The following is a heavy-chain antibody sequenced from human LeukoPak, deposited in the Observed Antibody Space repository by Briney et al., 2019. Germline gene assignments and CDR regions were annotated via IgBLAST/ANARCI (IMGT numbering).Heavy chain of an antibody. D-gene: IGHD6-13*01. CDR2: IYYSGSK. CDR3: ARGVYSSSWPFDY. J-gene: IGHJ4*02. V-gene: IGHV4-59*01. Sequence: SETLSLTCTVSGASISSYYWSWIRQPPGKGLEWIGYIYYSGSKNYNPSLKSRVNISVDTSKNQFSLKLSSVTAADTAVYYCARGVYSSSWPFDYWGQGTLVTVSS. CDR1: GASISSYY.